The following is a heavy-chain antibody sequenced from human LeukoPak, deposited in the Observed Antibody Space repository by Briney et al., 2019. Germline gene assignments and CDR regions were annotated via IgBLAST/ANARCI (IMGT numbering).Heavy chain of an antibody. CDR1: GFTFSSYA. CDR3: VRDGYDSSGLHDY. J-gene: IGHJ4*02. CDR2: IWYDGSNK. V-gene: IGHV3-33*08. Sequence: GGSLRLSCAASGFTFSSYAMHWVRQAPGKGLEWVAVIWYDGSNKYYADSVKGRFTISRDNSKNTLYLQMNSLRAEDTAVYYCVRDGYDSSGLHDYWGQGTLVTVSS. D-gene: IGHD3-22*01.